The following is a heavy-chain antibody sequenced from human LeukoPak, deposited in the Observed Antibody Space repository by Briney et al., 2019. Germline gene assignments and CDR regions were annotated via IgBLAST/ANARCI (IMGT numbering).Heavy chain of an antibody. CDR2: IRSKANGYAT. V-gene: IGHV3-73*01. J-gene: IGHJ3*02. CDR1: GFSFSASS. CDR3: ASGEGVLAAFDI. Sequence: GGSLNLSCGASGFSFSASSMHWVRQAPGKGLEWVGRIRSKANGYATHFAASVDGRFTVSRDDSKNTIYLHMNSLKTEDTGVYYCASGEGVLAAFDIWGQGTMVLVSS. D-gene: IGHD2-8*01.